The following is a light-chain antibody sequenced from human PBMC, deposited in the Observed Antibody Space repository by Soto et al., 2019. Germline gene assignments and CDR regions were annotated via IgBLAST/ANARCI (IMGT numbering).Light chain of an antibody. Sequence: VMTQSPTTLSVSAGYRATLSWKASQIVGNSVAWYQKIPGQAPRLLIYGASNRATGIPARFSGSGSRTQLTLTISGLQSEDFAVYFCQQYYHWHPWTFGQGTKVDIK. V-gene: IGKV3-15*01. CDR3: QQYYHWHPWT. CDR2: GAS. J-gene: IGKJ1*01. CDR1: QIVGNS.